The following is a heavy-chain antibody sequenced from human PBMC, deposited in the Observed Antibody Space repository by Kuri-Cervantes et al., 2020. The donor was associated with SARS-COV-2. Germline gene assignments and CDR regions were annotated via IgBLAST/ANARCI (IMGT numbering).Heavy chain of an antibody. V-gene: IGHV1-3*01. Sequence: ASVKVSCKASGYTFTSYAMHWVRQAPGQRLEWMGWINAGNGNTKYSQKFQGRVTITRDTSASTAYMELSSLRSEDTAVYYCARDDGSGSYSYYGMDVWGQATMVTVSS. CDR3: ARDDGSGSYSYYGMDV. CDR2: INAGNGNT. D-gene: IGHD3-10*01. J-gene: IGHJ6*02. CDR1: GYTFTSYA.